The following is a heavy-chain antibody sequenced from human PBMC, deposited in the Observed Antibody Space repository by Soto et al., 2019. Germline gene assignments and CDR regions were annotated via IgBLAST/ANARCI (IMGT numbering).Heavy chain of an antibody. CDR2: IIPIFGTA. Sequence: SVKVSCKASGGTFSSYAISWVRQAPGQGLEWMGGIIPIFGTANYAQKFQGRVTITADESTSTAYMELSSPRSEDTAVYYCASGGTYSSSSHTYYYYYGMDVWGQGTTVTVSS. D-gene: IGHD6-6*01. V-gene: IGHV1-69*13. CDR1: GGTFSSYA. CDR3: ASGGTYSSSSHTYYYYYGMDV. J-gene: IGHJ6*02.